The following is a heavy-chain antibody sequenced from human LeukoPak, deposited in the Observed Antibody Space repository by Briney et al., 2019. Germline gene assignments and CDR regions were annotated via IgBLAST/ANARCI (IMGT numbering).Heavy chain of an antibody. J-gene: IGHJ4*02. V-gene: IGHV3-30*02. CDR1: GFTFTYYG. D-gene: IGHD2-15*01. CDR2: IRYDGSNK. CDR3: AKDLCSGGSCYSFDY. Sequence: PGGSLRLSCGASGFTFTYYGMHWVRQAPGKGLEWVAFIRYDGSNKYYADSVKGRFTISRDNSKNTLYLQMNSLRAEDTAVYYCAKDLCSGGSCYSFDYWGQGTLVTVSS.